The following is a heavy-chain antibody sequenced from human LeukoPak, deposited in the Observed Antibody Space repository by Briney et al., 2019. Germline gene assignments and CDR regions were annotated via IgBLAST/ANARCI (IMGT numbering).Heavy chain of an antibody. D-gene: IGHD2-2*01. Sequence: PSETLSLTCTVSGGSISSYYWSWIRQPPGKGLEWIGYIYTSGSTNYNPSLKSRVTISVDTSKNQFSLKLSSVTAADTAVYYCASYSSRTRRPSYYYYMDVWGKGTTVTVSS. V-gene: IGHV4-4*09. CDR3: ASYSSRTRRPSYYYYMDV. CDR2: IYTSGST. J-gene: IGHJ6*03. CDR1: GGSISSYY.